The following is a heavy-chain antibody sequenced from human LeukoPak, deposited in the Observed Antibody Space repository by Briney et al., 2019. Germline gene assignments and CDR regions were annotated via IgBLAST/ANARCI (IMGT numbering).Heavy chain of an antibody. CDR1: GFTFSSYG. J-gene: IGHJ4*02. D-gene: IGHD2-8*01. CDR3: AKDLRPKDYIVLMVYAIGF. Sequence: GGSLRLSCAASGFTFSSYGMHWVRQAPGKGLEWVAFIRYDASNKYYADSVKGRFTISRDNSKNTLYLQMNSLRAEDTAVYYCAKDLRPKDYIVLMVYAIGFWGQGTLVTVSS. V-gene: IGHV3-30*02. CDR2: IRYDASNK.